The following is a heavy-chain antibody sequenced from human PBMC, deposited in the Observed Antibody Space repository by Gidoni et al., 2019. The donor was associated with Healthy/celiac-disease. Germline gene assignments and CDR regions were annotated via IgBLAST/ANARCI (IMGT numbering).Heavy chain of an antibody. Sequence: QLQLQESGPGLVKPSETLSLPCTVPGGSLSRSRYYWGWIRQPPGKGLEWIGSIYYSGSTYYNPSLKSRVTISVDTSKNQFSLKLSSVTAADTAVYYCARPITGTSGGVFDIWGQGTMVTVSS. CDR3: ARPITGTSGGVFDI. D-gene: IGHD1-7*01. CDR1: GGSLSRSRYY. V-gene: IGHV4-39*01. CDR2: IYYSGST. J-gene: IGHJ3*02.